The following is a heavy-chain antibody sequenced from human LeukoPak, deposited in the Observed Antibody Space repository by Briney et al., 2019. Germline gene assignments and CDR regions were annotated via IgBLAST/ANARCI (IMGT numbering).Heavy chain of an antibody. Sequence: QPGGSLRLSCSASWFTVSSNYMSWVRQAAGKGLEVVAVVYCGGSTYYVDSVKGRFTISRHNSKNTLYLQMNSLRAEDTAVYYCAGGCFLTNIAMAGMGPGPRCYYYGMDVWGPGTTVTVSS. CDR2: VYCGGST. V-gene: IGHV3-53*04. CDR1: WFTVSSNY. CDR3: AGGCFLTNIAMAGMGPGPRCYYYGMDV. J-gene: IGHJ6*02. D-gene: IGHD6-19*01.